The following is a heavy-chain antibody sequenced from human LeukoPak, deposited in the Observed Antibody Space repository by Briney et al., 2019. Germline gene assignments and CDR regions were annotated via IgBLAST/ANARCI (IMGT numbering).Heavy chain of an antibody. CDR1: GFTFSSYS. Sequence: GGSLRLSCAASGFTFSSYSMNWVRQAPGKGLEWVSSISSSSSYIYYADSVKGRFTISRDNSKNTLYLQMSSLRAEDTAVYYCAKDRRPSRYCSGGSCYLPFDYWGQGTLVTVSS. CDR3: AKDRRPSRYCSGGSCYLPFDY. J-gene: IGHJ4*02. D-gene: IGHD2-15*01. CDR2: ISSSSSYI. V-gene: IGHV3-21*01.